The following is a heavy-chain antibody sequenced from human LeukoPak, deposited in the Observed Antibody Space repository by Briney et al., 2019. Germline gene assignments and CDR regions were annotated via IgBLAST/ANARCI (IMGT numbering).Heavy chain of an antibody. CDR1: GFTFSSYA. Sequence: PGGSLRLSCAASGFTFSSYAMSWVRQAPGKGLEWVSGISGSGGSTYYADSVKGRFTISRDNSKITLYLQMNSLRAEDTAVYYCAKLGGYTYGNIDYWGQGTLVTVSS. CDR3: AKLGGYTYGNIDY. J-gene: IGHJ4*02. V-gene: IGHV3-23*01. CDR2: ISGSGGST. D-gene: IGHD5-18*01.